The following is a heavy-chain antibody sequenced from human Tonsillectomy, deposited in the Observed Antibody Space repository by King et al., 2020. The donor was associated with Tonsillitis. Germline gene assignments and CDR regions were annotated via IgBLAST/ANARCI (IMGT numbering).Heavy chain of an antibody. J-gene: IGHJ6*02. CDR2: ISSSSSHI. D-gene: IGHD1-14*01. CDR3: ARVGIFNMYYYGMDV. Sequence: VQLVESGGGLVKPGGSLRLSCAASGFTLSSYSMNWVRQAPGKGLEWVSSISSSSSHIYYADSVKGRCTISRDNAKNSLYLQVNSLRVEDTAVYYCARVGIFNMYYYGMDVWGQGTTVTVSS. CDR1: GFTLSSYS. V-gene: IGHV3-21*01.